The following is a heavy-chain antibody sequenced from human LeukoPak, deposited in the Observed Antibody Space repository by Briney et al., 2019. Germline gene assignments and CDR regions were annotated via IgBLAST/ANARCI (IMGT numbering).Heavy chain of an antibody. Sequence: PGGSLRFSCEASGFIFSNFWMSWVRQAPGKGLEWVASIKKDGSEKYYVDSLKGRFFISRDNAKNSVYLQMSSLRVDDTAVYYCARHSRAGYRDYWGQGILVTVSS. D-gene: IGHD3-9*01. V-gene: IGHV3-7*01. CDR2: IKKDGSEK. CDR3: ARHSRAGYRDY. J-gene: IGHJ4*02. CDR1: GFIFSNFW.